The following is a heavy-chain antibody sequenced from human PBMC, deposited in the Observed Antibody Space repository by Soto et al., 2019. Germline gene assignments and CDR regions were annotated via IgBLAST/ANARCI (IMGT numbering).Heavy chain of an antibody. Sequence: QLHLQESGPGLVKPSETLSLSCTVSGGSISSSNLYWGWFRQPPGKGLEWIGSIRYGGDTSYNPSLKSRITISIDTSKNQFSLSLRSVTAADTAIYYCAKDASCISCGAWGQGVTVTVSS. J-gene: IGHJ4*02. CDR3: AKDASCISCGA. D-gene: IGHD2-21*01. CDR1: GGSISSSNLY. CDR2: IRYGGDT. V-gene: IGHV4-39*01.